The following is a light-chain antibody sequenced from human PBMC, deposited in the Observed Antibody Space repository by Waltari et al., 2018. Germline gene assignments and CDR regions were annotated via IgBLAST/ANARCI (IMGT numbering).Light chain of an antibody. CDR3: QLFDDPPSYT. J-gene: IGKJ2*01. CDR2: DGS. Sequence: DIQVTQSPSSLSASIGDRVTITYQASQAIRNYLNWYQQKPGKAPKLLIYDGSNLETGVPSRFSGSGSGTDFSFTISSLQPEDIATYYCQLFDDPPSYTFGQGTKVEMK. V-gene: IGKV1-33*01. CDR1: QAIRNY.